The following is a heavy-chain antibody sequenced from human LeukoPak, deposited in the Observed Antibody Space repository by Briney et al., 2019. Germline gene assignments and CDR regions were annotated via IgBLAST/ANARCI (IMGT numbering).Heavy chain of an antibody. Sequence: GGSLRLSCAASGFTFSSYAMSWVRQAPGKGLEWVSAISGSGGSTYYADSVKGRFTISRDNSKNTLYLQMNRLRAEDTAVYYCARPRGCGSSRCNNFDYWGQGTLVTVSS. V-gene: IGHV3-23*01. CDR1: GFTFSSYA. CDR2: ISGSGGST. J-gene: IGHJ4*02. D-gene: IGHD2-2*01. CDR3: ARPRGCGSSRCNNFDY.